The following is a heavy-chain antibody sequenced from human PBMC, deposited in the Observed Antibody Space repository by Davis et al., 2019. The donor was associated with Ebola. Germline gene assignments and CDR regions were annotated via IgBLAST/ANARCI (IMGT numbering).Heavy chain of an antibody. CDR1: GGSISSYY. Sequence: PSETLSLTCTVSGGSISSYYWSWIRQPPGKGLEWIGYIYYSGSTNYSPSLKSRVTISLDTSRNQFSLKLNSVTAADTAMYYCARFQLTDYYDSSGSPDHSFDSWGQGTLVIVSS. D-gene: IGHD3-22*01. CDR2: IYYSGST. V-gene: IGHV4-59*01. CDR3: ARFQLTDYYDSSGSPDHSFDS. J-gene: IGHJ4*02.